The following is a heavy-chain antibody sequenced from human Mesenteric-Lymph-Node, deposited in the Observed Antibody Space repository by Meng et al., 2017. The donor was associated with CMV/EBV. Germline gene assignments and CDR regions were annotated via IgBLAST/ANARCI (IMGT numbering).Heavy chain of an antibody. V-gene: IGHV1-2*02. CDR2: INPNSGGT. J-gene: IGHJ5*02. Sequence: ASVKVSCKASGYTFTSYGISWVRQAPGQGLEWMGWINPNSGGTNYAQKFQGRVTMTRDTSISTAYMELSRLRSDDTAVYYCARDSYENWFDPWGQGTLVTVSS. D-gene: IGHD2-8*01. CDR1: GYTFTSYG. CDR3: ARDSYENWFDP.